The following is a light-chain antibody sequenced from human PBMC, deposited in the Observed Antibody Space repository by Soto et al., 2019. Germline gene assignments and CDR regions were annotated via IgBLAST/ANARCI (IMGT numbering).Light chain of an antibody. CDR1: QGISRY. CDR3: QQLDSYPFT. Sequence: DIQLTQSPSFLSASVGDRVTIPCRASQGISRYLAWYQQKPGKAPMLLIYAASILQSGVPSRFSGTGSGTEFTLTISSLQAEDVASYYCQQLDSYPFTFGPGTKVDIK. CDR2: AAS. J-gene: IGKJ3*01. V-gene: IGKV1-9*01.